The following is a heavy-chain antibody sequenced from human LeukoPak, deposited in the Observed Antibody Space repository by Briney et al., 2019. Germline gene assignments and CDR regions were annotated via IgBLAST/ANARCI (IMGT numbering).Heavy chain of an antibody. CDR2: IYTSGST. CDR1: GGSISSGSYY. J-gene: IGHJ5*02. Sequence: NPSETLSLTCTVSGGSISSGSYYWSWIRQPAGKGLEWIGRIYTSGSTNYNPSLKSRVTISVDTSKNQFSLKLSSVTAADTAVYYCARMSTMVRGVIRNANWFDPWGQGTLVTVSS. CDR3: ARMSTMVRGVIRNANWFDP. V-gene: IGHV4-61*02. D-gene: IGHD3-10*01.